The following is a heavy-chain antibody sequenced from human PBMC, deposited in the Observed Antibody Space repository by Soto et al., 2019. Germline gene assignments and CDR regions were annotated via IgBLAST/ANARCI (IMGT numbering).Heavy chain of an antibody. V-gene: IGHV5-10-1*01. Sequence: GESLKISCKGSGYSFTSYWISWVRQMPGKGLEWMGRIDPSDSYTNYSPSFQGHVTISADKSISTAYLQWSSLKASDTAMYYCARHQYYDILTGYYGMDVWGQGTTVTVSS. CDR1: GYSFTSYW. CDR2: IDPSDSYT. CDR3: ARHQYYDILTGYYGMDV. J-gene: IGHJ6*02. D-gene: IGHD3-9*01.